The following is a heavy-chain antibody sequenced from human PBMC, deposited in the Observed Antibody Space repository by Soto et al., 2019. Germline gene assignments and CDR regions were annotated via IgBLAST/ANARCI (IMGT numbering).Heavy chain of an antibody. V-gene: IGHV4-59*01. CDR2: IYYSGST. D-gene: IGHD3-22*01. J-gene: IGHJ4*02. Sequence: QVQLQESGPGLVKPSETLSLTCTVSGGSISSYYWSWIRQPPGKGLEWIGYIYYSGSTNYNPSLKSRVTISVETVKNQFSLKLSSVTAADTAVYFCARGRGYYYFDYWGQGTLVTVSS. CDR3: ARGRGYYYFDY. CDR1: GGSISSYY.